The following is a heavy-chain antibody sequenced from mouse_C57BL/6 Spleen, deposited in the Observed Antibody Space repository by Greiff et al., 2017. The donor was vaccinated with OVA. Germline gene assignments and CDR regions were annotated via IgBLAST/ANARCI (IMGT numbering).Heavy chain of an antibody. CDR2: IYPGSGST. J-gene: IGHJ4*01. D-gene: IGHD1-1*01. CDR1: GYTFTSYW. CDR3: ASYYGSSYYYAMDY. Sequence: QVQLQQPGAELVKPGASVKMTCKASGYTFTSYWITWVKQRPGQGLEWIGDIYPGSGSTNYNEKFKSKATLTVDTSSSTAYMQLSSLTSEDSAVYYCASYYGSSYYYAMDYWGQGTSVTVSS. V-gene: IGHV1-55*01.